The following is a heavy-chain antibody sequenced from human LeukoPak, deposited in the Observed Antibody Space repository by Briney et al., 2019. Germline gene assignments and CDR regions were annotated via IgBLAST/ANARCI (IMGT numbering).Heavy chain of an antibody. CDR2: IYSGGDT. CDR3: ARDRRYSSSWYFWN. J-gene: IGHJ4*02. V-gene: IGHV3-53*01. Sequence: GGSLRLSCAVSGFIVGLNYMSWVRQAPGKGLEWVSIIYSGGDTYYADSVKGRFTISRDNSNNTLYLQMNSLRAEDTGVYYCARDRRYSSSWYFWNWGQGALVTVSS. D-gene: IGHD6-13*01. CDR1: GFIVGLNY.